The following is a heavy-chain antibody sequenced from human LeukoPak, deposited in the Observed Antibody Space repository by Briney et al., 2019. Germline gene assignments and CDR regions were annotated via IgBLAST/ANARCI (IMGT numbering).Heavy chain of an antibody. Sequence: SXRLSXTTSGFFFCAYAMSWFRQAPGKGLEWVGFIRSKTYGGAIEYAASVKGKFTISRDDSKGIAYLQMNSLKTEDTAVYYCARDQLGGDPDDYYYYYMDVWGKGTTVTVSS. D-gene: IGHD4-17*01. CDR2: IRSKTYGGAI. CDR3: ARDQLGGDPDDYYYYYMDV. V-gene: IGHV3-49*03. J-gene: IGHJ6*03. CDR1: GFFFCAYA.